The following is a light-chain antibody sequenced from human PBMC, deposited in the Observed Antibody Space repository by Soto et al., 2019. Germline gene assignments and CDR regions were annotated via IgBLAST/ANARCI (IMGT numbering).Light chain of an antibody. Sequence: EIVLTQSPATLSLSPGERATLSCRASQSVRSYLTWYQQKPGQAPRLLIYDASNRATGIPARFSGSGSGTDFTLTISSLEPEDSAVYYCQHRSSWPLTFGGGTRVEIK. CDR3: QHRSSWPLT. V-gene: IGKV3-11*01. J-gene: IGKJ4*01. CDR2: DAS. CDR1: QSVRSY.